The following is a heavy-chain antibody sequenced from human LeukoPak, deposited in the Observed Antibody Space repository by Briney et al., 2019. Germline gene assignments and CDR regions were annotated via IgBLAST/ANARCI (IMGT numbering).Heavy chain of an antibody. CDR2: IGPTGTDR. J-gene: IGHJ4*02. Sequence: PGGSLRLSCAVSGFTFSSCGFNWVRQAPGKGLEWVSSIGPTGTDRYYADSVRGRFTISRDNAKNSMYLQMDSLRDEDTAVYYCATETIGRHYDYWGQGTLLTVSS. CDR3: ATETIGRHYDY. V-gene: IGHV3-21*01. CDR1: GFTFSSCG. D-gene: IGHD1-14*01.